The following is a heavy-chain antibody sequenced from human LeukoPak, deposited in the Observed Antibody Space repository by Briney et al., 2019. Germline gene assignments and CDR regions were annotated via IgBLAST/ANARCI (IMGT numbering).Heavy chain of an antibody. Sequence: GGSLRLSCAASGFTVSSNYMSWVSQAPGKGLEWVAYIKQDVTEKYYVDSVKGRFSISRDNAKNSLYLQMNSLRAEDTAVYYCARVGVAGFRDGYNMYWGQGTLVTVSS. CDR2: IKQDVTEK. D-gene: IGHD5-24*01. V-gene: IGHV3-7*01. J-gene: IGHJ4*02. CDR1: GFTVSSNY. CDR3: ARVGVAGFRDGYNMY.